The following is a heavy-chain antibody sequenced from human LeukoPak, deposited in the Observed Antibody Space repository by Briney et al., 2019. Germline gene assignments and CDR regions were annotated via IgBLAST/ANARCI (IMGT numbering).Heavy chain of an antibody. CDR2: IYSGGST. J-gene: IGHJ5*02. D-gene: IGHD3-10*01. CDR3: ARDPGNWFDP. V-gene: IGHV3-66*01. CDR1: GFTVSNNY. Sequence: PGGSLRLSCAASGFTVSNNYMSWVRQAPGKGLEWVSVIYSGGSTYYADSVKGRFTISRDNSEDTLYLQMNSPRAEDTAVYYCARDPGNWFDPWGQGTLVTVSS.